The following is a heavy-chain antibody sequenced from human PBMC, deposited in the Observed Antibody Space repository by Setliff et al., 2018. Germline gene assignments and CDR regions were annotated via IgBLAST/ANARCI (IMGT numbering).Heavy chain of an antibody. CDR1: GESFSGYF. CDR3: ARLDGFVINGYYSTSYYHYMDF. J-gene: IGHJ6*03. V-gene: IGHV4-34*01. Sequence: SETLSLTCAVYGESFSGYFWSWIRQTPEKGLEWIGEISHSGNTNYNPSFKSRVTISIDTSKNQFSLKVNSVTAADTAIYYCARLDGFVINGYYSTSYYHYMDFWGKGTTVTVSS. CDR2: ISHSGNT. D-gene: IGHD3-22*01.